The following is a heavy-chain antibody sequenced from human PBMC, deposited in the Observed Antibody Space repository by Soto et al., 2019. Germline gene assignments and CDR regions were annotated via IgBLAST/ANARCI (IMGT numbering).Heavy chain of an antibody. CDR2: IYWNGIE. J-gene: IGHJ4*02. D-gene: IGHD3-10*01. Sequence: QITLKESGPTLVRPTQTLTLTCTFSGFSLSSSGEAVGWIRQPPGKALEWLALIYWNGIERYSPSLKSRLTIIKDTSKNQVVLTMTNMAPVDTATYFCAHGDPLVFHYWGPGTLVTVSP. CDR1: GFSLSSSGEA. CDR3: AHGDPLVFHY. V-gene: IGHV2-5*01.